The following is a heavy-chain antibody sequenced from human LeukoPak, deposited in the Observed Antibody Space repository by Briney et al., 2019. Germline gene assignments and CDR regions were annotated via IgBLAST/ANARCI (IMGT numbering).Heavy chain of an antibody. CDR2: INHSGST. CDR3: ARTLKWFGDYKGYFDD. J-gene: IGHJ4*02. CDR1: GGSFSGYY. D-gene: IGHD3-10*01. Sequence: PSETLSLTCAVYGGSFSGYYWSWIRQPPGKGLEWIGEINHSGSTNYNPSLKSRVTISVDTSKNQFSLKLSSVTAADTAVYYCARTLKWFGDYKGYFDDWGQGTLVTVSS. V-gene: IGHV4-34*01.